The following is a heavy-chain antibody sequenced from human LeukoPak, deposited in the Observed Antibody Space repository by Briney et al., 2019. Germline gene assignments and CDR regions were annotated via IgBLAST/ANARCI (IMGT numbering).Heavy chain of an antibody. V-gene: IGHV1-18*01. Sequence: GASVKVSCKASGYTFTSYGISWVRQAPRQGLEWMGWISAYNGNTNYAQKLQGRVTMTTDTSTSTAYMELRSLRSDDTAVYYCARDAKTWIQLWFSPTAQYYFDYWGQGTLVTVSS. D-gene: IGHD5-18*01. CDR2: ISAYNGNT. CDR1: GYTFTSYG. J-gene: IGHJ4*02. CDR3: ARDAKTWIQLWFSPTAQYYFDY.